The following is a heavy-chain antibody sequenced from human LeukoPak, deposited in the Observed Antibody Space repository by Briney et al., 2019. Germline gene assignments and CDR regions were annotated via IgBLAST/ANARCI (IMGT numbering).Heavy chain of an antibody. Sequence: GGSLRLSCAASGFTFSSYGMHWVRQAPGKGLEWVAVISYDGSNKYYADSVKGRFTISRDNSKNTLYLQMNSLRAEDTAVYYCAKAPGGVWGSYRLDYWGQGTLVTVSS. CDR3: AKAPGGVWGSYRLDY. J-gene: IGHJ4*02. V-gene: IGHV3-30*18. D-gene: IGHD3-16*02. CDR1: GFTFSSYG. CDR2: ISYDGSNK.